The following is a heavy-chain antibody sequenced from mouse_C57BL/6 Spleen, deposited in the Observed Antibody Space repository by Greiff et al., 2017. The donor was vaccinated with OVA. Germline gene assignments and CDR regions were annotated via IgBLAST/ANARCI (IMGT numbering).Heavy chain of an antibody. CDR3: ARIKTTVVATDAMDY. J-gene: IGHJ4*01. CDR1: GFSLSTFGMG. V-gene: IGHV8-8*01. CDR2: IWWDDDK. Sequence: QVTLKVCGPGILQPSQTLSLTCSFSGFSLSTFGMGVGWIRQPSGKGLEWLAHIWWDDDKYYNPALKSRPTISKDTSKNQVFLKIANVDTAGTATYYCARIKTTVVATDAMDYWGQGTSVTVSS. D-gene: IGHD1-1*01.